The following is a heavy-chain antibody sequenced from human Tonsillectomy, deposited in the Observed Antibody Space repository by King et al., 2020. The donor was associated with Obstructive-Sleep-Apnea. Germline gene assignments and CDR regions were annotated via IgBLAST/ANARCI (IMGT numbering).Heavy chain of an antibody. CDR2: IYYSGST. Sequence: QLQESGPGLVKPSETLSLTCTVSGGSISSSSYYWGWIRQPPGKGLEWIGSIYYSGSTYYNPSLKSRVTISVDTSKNQFSLKLSSVTAADTAVYYCARPMGSSSWPYYYYGMDVWGQGTTVTVSS. J-gene: IGHJ6*02. CDR3: ARPMGSSSWPYYYYGMDV. CDR1: GGSISSSSYY. D-gene: IGHD6-13*01. V-gene: IGHV4-39*07.